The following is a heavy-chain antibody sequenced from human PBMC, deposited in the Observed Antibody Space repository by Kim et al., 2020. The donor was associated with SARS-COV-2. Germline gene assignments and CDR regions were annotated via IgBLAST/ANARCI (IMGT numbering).Heavy chain of an antibody. CDR3: AKSYYDSSGYYYAGGPLDY. CDR1: GFTFSDYY. V-gene: IGHV3-11*03. Sequence: GGSLRLSCAASGFTFSDYYMSWIRQAPGKGLEWVSYISSSSYTNYADSVKGRFTISRDNAKNSLYLQMNSLRAEDTAVYYCAKSYYDSSGYYYAGGPLDYWGQGTLVTVSS. CDR2: ISSSSYT. D-gene: IGHD3-22*01. J-gene: IGHJ4*02.